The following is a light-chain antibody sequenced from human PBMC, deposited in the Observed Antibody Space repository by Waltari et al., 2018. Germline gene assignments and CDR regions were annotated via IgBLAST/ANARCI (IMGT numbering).Light chain of an antibody. V-gene: IGLV7-46*01. J-gene: IGLJ2*01. Sequence: QAVVTQEPSLTVSPGGTVTLTCGSSTGAVTSGHYPYWVQQKPGQAPRTLIYDTSNKHSWTPARFSGSLLGGKAALTLSGAQPEDEAEYYCLLSYSGARVVFGGGTKLTVL. CDR2: DTS. CDR3: LLSYSGARVV. CDR1: TGAVTSGHY.